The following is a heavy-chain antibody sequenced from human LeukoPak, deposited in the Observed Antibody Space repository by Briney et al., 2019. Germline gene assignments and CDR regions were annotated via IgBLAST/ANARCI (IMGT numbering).Heavy chain of an antibody. Sequence: VKISCKASGYTFTDYYIHWVQQAPGKGLEWMGRVDPEDTETIYAEKFQGRVTITADRSTDTAYMDLSTLRSEDTAVYYCARGSRYIDSLKSYFDFWGQGTLVTVSS. V-gene: IGHV1-69-2*01. J-gene: IGHJ4*02. CDR1: GYTFTDYY. D-gene: IGHD3-9*01. CDR3: ARGSRYIDSLKSYFDF. CDR2: VDPEDTET.